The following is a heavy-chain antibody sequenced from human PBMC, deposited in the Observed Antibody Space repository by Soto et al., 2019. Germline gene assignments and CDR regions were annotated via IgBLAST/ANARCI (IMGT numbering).Heavy chain of an antibody. CDR2: IYYSGST. Sequence: PSETLSLTCTVSGGSISSSSYYWGWIRQPPGKGLEWIGSIYYSGSTYYNPSLKSRVTISVDTSKNQFSLMLSSVTAADTAVYYCARHTPAISISDHWGQGTLVTVSS. D-gene: IGHD2-15*01. CDR3: ARHTPAISISDH. CDR1: GGSISSSSYY. V-gene: IGHV4-39*01. J-gene: IGHJ4*02.